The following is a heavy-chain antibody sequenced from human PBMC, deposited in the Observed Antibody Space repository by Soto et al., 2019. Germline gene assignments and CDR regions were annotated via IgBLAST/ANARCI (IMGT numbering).Heavy chain of an antibody. Sequence: EVQLVESGGGLVKPGGSLRLSCAASGLSCTYAWMTWVRQAPGKGLEWIGRIKSKTDGGTTDYAAPAKGRFSISRVDSENTVYLQMNSLSIEDTAVYDCTTSDSMWDYYGVYVWGQGTTVTVS. CDR1: GLSCTYAW. CDR2: IKSKTDGGTT. D-gene: IGHD4-4*01. V-gene: IGHV3-15*01. CDR3: TTSDSMWDYYGVYV. J-gene: IGHJ6*02.